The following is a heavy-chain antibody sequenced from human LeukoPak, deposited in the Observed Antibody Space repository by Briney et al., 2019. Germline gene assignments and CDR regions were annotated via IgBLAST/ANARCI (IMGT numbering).Heavy chain of an antibody. D-gene: IGHD4-17*01. J-gene: IGHJ1*01. CDR2: IRYDGSNK. CDR1: GFTFSSYG. V-gene: IGHV3-30*02. Sequence: PGGSLRLSCAASGFTFSSYGMHWVRQAPGKGLEWVAFIRYDGSNKYYADSVKGRFTISRDNSKNTLYLQMNSLRAEDTAVNYCAKETPTTVTSPFQHWGQGTLVTVSS. CDR3: AKETPTTVTSPFQH.